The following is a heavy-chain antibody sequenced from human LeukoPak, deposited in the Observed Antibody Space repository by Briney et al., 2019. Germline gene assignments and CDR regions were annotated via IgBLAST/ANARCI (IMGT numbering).Heavy chain of an antibody. Sequence: ASVKVSCKASGYTFTGYYMHWVRQAPGQGLEWMGWINPNSGGTNYAQKFQGRVTMTRDTSISTAYMELSRLRSDDTAVYYCARTEVAAAGTRYFQHWDQGTLVTVSS. CDR1: GYTFTGYY. CDR2: INPNSGGT. J-gene: IGHJ1*01. D-gene: IGHD6-13*01. V-gene: IGHV1-2*02. CDR3: ARTEVAAAGTRYFQH.